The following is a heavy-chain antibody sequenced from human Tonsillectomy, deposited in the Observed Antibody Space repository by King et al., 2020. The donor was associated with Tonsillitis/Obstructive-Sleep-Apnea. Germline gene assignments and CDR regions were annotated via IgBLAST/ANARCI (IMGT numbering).Heavy chain of an antibody. CDR1: GFTFSSYA. Sequence: QLVQSGGGVVQPGRSLRLSCAASGFTFSSYAMHWVRQAPGKGLEWVAVISIDGSNKYYADSVKGRFTISRDNSKNTLYLQMNSLRAEDTAVYYCARVPGIAVAGTLDWGQGTLVTVSS. V-gene: IGHV3-30*01. CDR2: ISIDGSNK. CDR3: ARVPGIAVAGTLD. D-gene: IGHD6-19*01. J-gene: IGHJ1*01.